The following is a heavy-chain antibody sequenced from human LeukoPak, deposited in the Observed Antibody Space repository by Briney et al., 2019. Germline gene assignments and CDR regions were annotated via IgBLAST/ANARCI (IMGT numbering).Heavy chain of an antibody. D-gene: IGHD2-21*02. J-gene: IGHJ4*02. CDR1: GGSISSSSYY. V-gene: IGHV4-39*01. CDR3: AGLVVGTATIDY. Sequence: SETLSLTCTVSGGSISSSSYYWGWIRQPPGRGLEWIGSFYYSGGTYCNPSLKSRVTISVDTSKNQFSLKLRSVTAADTAVYYCAGLVVGTATIDYWGQGTLVTVSS. CDR2: FYYSGGT.